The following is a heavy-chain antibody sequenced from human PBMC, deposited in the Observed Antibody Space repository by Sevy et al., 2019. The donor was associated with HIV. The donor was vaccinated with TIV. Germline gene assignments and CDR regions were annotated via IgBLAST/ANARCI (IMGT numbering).Heavy chain of an antibody. Sequence: ASVKVSCKATGYTFNIYGMSWVRQAPGQGLEWMVWISPYTGNTNYAQKLQGRVTMTTDTSTSTAYMDLRSLRSDDTAVYYCARDRQEGYFDYWGQGTLVTVSS. CDR1: GYTFNIYG. CDR2: ISPYTGNT. CDR3: ARDRQEGYFDY. V-gene: IGHV1-18*01. J-gene: IGHJ4*02.